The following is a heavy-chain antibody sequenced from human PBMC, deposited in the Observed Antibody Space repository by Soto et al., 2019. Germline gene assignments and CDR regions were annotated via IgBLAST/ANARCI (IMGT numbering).Heavy chain of an antibody. J-gene: IGHJ6*02. D-gene: IGHD2-2*01. V-gene: IGHV1-3*01. Sequence: ASVKVSCKTSGYSFTKYGLHWVRQAPGQRLEWMGWINPGNGDTKYSQKFQGRVTITRDTSATTAYMELSSLRSEDSAVFYCARTDCSSTSCYNYYYYGMDVWGQGSTVTVSS. CDR2: INPGNGDT. CDR3: ARTDCSSTSCYNYYYYGMDV. CDR1: GYSFTKYG.